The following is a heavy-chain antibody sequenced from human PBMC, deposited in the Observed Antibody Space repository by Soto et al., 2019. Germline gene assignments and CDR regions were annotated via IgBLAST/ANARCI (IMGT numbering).Heavy chain of an antibody. D-gene: IGHD3-3*01. J-gene: IGHJ3*02. V-gene: IGHV3-23*01. CDR1: GFTFSSYA. Sequence: VQLLESGGGLVQPGGSLRLSCAASGFTFSSYAMSWVRQAPGKGLEWVSAISGSGGSTYYADSGKGRFTISRDNSKNPLYLQMNSLRAEDTAVYYCAKVFYVDYWSGAFDIWGQGTMVTVSS. CDR3: AKVFYVDYWSGAFDI. CDR2: ISGSGGST.